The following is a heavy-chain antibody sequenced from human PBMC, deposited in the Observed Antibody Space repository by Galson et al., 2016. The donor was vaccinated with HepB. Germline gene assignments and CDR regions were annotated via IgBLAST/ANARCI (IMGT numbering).Heavy chain of an antibody. CDR2: FDPEEAET. D-gene: IGHD2-21*01. V-gene: IGHV1-24*01. CDR3: ATAYCGGDCYAGVTLDY. CDR1: GYTLTDLS. J-gene: IGHJ4*02. Sequence: SVKVSCKVSGYTLTDLSMHWVRQTPRKGLEWMGGFDPEEAETIYAQKFQGRVSMTKDTSTDTAYMELSGLRSEDTAVYYCATAYCGGDCYAGVTLDYWGQGTLVTVSS.